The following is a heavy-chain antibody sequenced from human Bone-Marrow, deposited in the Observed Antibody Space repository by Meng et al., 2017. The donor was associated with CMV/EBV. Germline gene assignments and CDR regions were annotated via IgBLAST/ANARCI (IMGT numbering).Heavy chain of an antibody. J-gene: IGHJ6*02. CDR1: GFTFSSYA. CDR3: ARDEGHYDFWSAKPTFGMDV. Sequence: GGSLRLSCAASGFTFSSYAMHWVRQAPGKGLEWVAVISYDGSNKYYADSVKGRFTISRDNSKNTLYLQMNSLRAEDTAVYYCARDEGHYDFWSAKPTFGMDVWGQGTTVTVSS. D-gene: IGHD3-3*01. V-gene: IGHV3-30*04. CDR2: ISYDGSNK.